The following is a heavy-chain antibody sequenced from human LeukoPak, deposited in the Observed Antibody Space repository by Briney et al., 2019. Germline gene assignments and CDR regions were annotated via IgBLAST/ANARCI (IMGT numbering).Heavy chain of an antibody. D-gene: IGHD3-10*01. V-gene: IGHV3-11*04. J-gene: IGHJ4*02. CDR3: ARDLSGTMVRGFFDY. CDR1: GFTFSDYY. CDR2: ISSSGSTI. Sequence: GGSLRLSCAASGFTFSDYYMSWIRQAPGKGLEWVSYISSSGSTIYYADSVKGRFTISWDNAKNSLYLQMNSLRAEDTAVYYCARDLSGTMVRGFFDYWGQGTLVTVSS.